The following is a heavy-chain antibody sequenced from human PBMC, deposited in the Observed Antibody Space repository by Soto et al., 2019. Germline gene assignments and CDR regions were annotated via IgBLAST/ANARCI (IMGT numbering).Heavy chain of an antibody. Sequence: QVQLQQWGAGLLKPSETLSLTCAVYGGSFSGYYWSWIRQPPGKGLEWIGEINHSGSTNYNPSLKRRVTISVDTSKNQCSLKLSSVTAADTAVYYCARVTGRYYYGMDVWGQGTTVSVSS. V-gene: IGHV4-34*01. CDR3: ARVTGRYYYGMDV. J-gene: IGHJ6*02. CDR1: GGSFSGYY. CDR2: INHSGST.